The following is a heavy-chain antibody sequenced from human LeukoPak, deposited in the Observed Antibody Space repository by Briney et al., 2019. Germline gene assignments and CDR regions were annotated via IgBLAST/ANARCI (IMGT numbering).Heavy chain of an antibody. CDR2: INPNSGGT. V-gene: IGHV1-2*02. J-gene: IGHJ4*02. CDR3: ARDYGAVAGAGFHY. CDR1: GYTFTGYY. Sequence: ASVKVSCKASGYTFTGYYMHWVRQAPGQGLEWMGWINPNSGGTNYAQKFEGRVTMTRDTAISTAYVEPSSLRSEDPGVCYCARDYGAVAGAGFHYWGQGTLVTVSS. D-gene: IGHD6-19*01.